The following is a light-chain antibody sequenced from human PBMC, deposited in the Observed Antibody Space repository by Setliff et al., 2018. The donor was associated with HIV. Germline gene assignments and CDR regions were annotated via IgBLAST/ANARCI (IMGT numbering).Light chain of an antibody. CDR2: GNN. V-gene: IGLV1-40*01. CDR1: RSNIGAGYD. CDR3: QSYDSSLNGFV. Sequence: QSVLTQPPSVSGAPGQRVTISCTGSRSNIGAGYDVHWYQQVPGTAPKLLFSGNNIRPSGVPDRFSGSKTGTSASLAISGLQAEDEADFYCQSYDSSLNGFVFGTGTKVTVL. J-gene: IGLJ1*01.